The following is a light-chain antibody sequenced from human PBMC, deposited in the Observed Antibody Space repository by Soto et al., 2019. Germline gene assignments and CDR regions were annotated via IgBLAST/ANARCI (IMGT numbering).Light chain of an antibody. CDR3: QQYNDLST. CDR2: GVS. V-gene: IGKV3-15*01. Sequence: EILMTQSPATRSVCPGERATLAFRASQSVSSKLAWFHQKPGQAPSLLIYGVSIRATGVPVRFSGSGSGTEFTLTISSLQADDFATYYCQQYNDLSTFGGGTKVDIK. J-gene: IGKJ4*01. CDR1: QSVSSK.